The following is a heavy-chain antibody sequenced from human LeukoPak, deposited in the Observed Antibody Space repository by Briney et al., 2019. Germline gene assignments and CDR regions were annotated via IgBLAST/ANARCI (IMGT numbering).Heavy chain of an antibody. J-gene: IGHJ4*02. D-gene: IGHD4-17*01. Sequence: GGSLRLSCAASGFTFSSYWMSWVRQAPGKGLEWVANIEQDGSEKYYVDSVKGRFTISRNNAKNSLYLQMNSLRDEDTAVYYCARDRGSYGDYPPRWGQGTLVTVSS. V-gene: IGHV3-7*01. CDR2: IEQDGSEK. CDR3: ARDRGSYGDYPPR. CDR1: GFTFSSYW.